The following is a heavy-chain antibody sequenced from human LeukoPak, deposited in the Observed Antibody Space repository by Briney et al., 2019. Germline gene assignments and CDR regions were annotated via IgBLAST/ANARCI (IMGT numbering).Heavy chain of an antibody. CDR3: ARVSPNIVVVPAAIKNYYYGMDV. D-gene: IGHD2-2*01. CDR1: GGSFSGYY. CDR2: INHSGST. Sequence: SETLSLTCAVYGGSFSGYYWSWIRQPPGKGLEWIGEINHSGSTNYNPSLKSRVTILVDTSKNQFSLKLSSVTAADTAVYYCARVSPNIVVVPAAIKNYYYGMDVWGQGTTVTVSS. J-gene: IGHJ6*02. V-gene: IGHV4-34*01.